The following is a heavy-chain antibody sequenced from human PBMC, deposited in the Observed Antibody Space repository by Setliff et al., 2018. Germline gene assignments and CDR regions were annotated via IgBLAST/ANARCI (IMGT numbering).Heavy chain of an antibody. D-gene: IGHD6-13*01. CDR3: TRVGRQLVYYYYGMDV. Sequence: PGGSLRLSCTASGFTFGDYAMSWVRQAPGKGLEWVGFIRSKAYGGTTEYAASVKGRFTISRDDSKSIAYLQMNSLKTEDTAVYYCTRVGRQLVYYYYGMDVWGQGTT. CDR2: IRSKAYGGTT. CDR1: GFTFGDYA. J-gene: IGHJ6*02. V-gene: IGHV3-49*04.